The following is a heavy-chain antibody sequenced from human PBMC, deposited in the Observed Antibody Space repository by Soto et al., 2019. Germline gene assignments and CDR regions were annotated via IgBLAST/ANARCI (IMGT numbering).Heavy chain of an antibody. Sequence: SETLSLTCAVYGGSFSGYYWSWIRQPPGKGLEWIGEINHSGSTNYNPSLKSRVTISVDTSKNQFSLKLSSVTAAGTAVYYCARKRTVVVPADIRYYYYYYGMDVWGQGTTVTVS. J-gene: IGHJ6*02. CDR3: ARKRTVVVPADIRYYYYYYGMDV. V-gene: IGHV4-34*01. CDR1: GGSFSGYY. CDR2: INHSGST. D-gene: IGHD2-2*02.